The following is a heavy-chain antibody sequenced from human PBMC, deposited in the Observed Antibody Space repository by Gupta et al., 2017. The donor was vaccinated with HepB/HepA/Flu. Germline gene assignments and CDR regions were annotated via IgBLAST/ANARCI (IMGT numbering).Heavy chain of an antibody. CDR3: ARDLNWAFEY. V-gene: IGHV4-34*02. J-gene: IGHJ4*02. D-gene: IGHD1-1*01. CDR1: GGSFSGYY. CDR2: INNTGNT. Sequence: QVQLQQWGAGLLKPSETLSLSCAVYGGSFSGYYWSWVRQPPGKGLEWIGDINNTGNTNYNPSLKSRVTISGDMSKNQLYLVLSNVTAADTAVFYCARDLNWAFEYWGQGALVTVSS.